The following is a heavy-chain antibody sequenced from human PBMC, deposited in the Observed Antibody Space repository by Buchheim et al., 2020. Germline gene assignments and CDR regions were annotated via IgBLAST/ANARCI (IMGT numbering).Heavy chain of an antibody. J-gene: IGHJ6*02. D-gene: IGHD4-17*01. CDR2: IYHSRSN. Sequence: QVQLQESGPGLVKPSGTLSLTCAVSGGSISSSNWWSWVRQPPGKGLEWIGEIYHSRSNNYNPSLKSRVTISVNKSKNKFSLKLSSVTAADTAVYYCASTDYGDDESLSYYYGMDVWGQGTT. CDR1: GGSISSSNW. CDR3: ASTDYGDDESLSYYYGMDV. V-gene: IGHV4-4*02.